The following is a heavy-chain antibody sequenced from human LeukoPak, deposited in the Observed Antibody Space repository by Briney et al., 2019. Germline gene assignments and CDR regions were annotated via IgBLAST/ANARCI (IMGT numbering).Heavy chain of an antibody. Sequence: PGGSLRLSCAASGFTFSSYRMHWVRQAPGKGLEWVSAISGSGGSTYYADSVKGRFTISRDNSKNTLYLQMNSLRAEDTAVYYCAKFTDEVVVAATQRYYYYYGMDVWGQGTTVTVSS. CDR1: GFTFSSYR. D-gene: IGHD2-15*01. V-gene: IGHV3-23*01. J-gene: IGHJ6*02. CDR3: AKFTDEVVVAATQRYYYYYGMDV. CDR2: ISGSGGST.